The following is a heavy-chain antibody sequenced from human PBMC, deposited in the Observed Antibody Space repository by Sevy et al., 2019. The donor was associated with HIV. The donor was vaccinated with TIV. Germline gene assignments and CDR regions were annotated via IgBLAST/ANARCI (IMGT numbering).Heavy chain of an antibody. J-gene: IGHJ4*02. V-gene: IGHV3-21*01. Sequence: GGSLRLSCAASGFTFSSYSMNCVRQAPGKGLEWVSSISSSSSYIYYADSVKVRFTISRDNAKNSLYLQMNSLRAEDTAVYYCAIGVDTAMADFDYWGQGTLVTVSS. CDR1: GFTFSSYS. CDR2: ISSSSSYI. D-gene: IGHD5-18*01. CDR3: AIGVDTAMADFDY.